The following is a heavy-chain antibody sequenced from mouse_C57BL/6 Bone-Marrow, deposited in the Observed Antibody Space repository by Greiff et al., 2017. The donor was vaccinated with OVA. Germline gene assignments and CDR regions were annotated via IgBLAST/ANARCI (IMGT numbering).Heavy chain of an antibody. Sequence: QVQLKQPGAELVRPGSSVKLSCKASGYTFTSYWMDWVKQRPGQGLEWIGNIYPSDSETHYNQKFKDKATLTVDKSSSTAYMQLSSLTSEDSAVYYCARWDYGHWYFDVWGTGTTVTVSS. J-gene: IGHJ1*03. CDR1: GYTFTSYW. D-gene: IGHD2-4*01. CDR2: IYPSDSET. CDR3: ARWDYGHWYFDV. V-gene: IGHV1-61*01.